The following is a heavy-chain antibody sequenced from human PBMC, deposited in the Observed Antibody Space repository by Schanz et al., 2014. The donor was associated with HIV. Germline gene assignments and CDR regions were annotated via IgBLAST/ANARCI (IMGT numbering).Heavy chain of an antibody. CDR2: LNPNGGGT. D-gene: IGHD4-17*01. CDR1: GYTFSGYY. Sequence: QVHMVQSGAEVKKPGASVTVSCNVSGYTFSGYYLHWVRQAHGQGLEWMGWLNPNGGGTKYAQTFHDRVTMTGDTSISTAYLEVTRLKSDDTAMYFCARSTTVETFDYWGQGTLVTVSS. V-gene: IGHV1-2*02. J-gene: IGHJ4*02. CDR3: ARSTTVETFDY.